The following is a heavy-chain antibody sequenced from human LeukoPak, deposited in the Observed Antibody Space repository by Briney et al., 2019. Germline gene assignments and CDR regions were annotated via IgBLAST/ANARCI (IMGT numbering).Heavy chain of an antibody. CDR1: GFTFSDYY. V-gene: IGHV3-11*04. J-gene: IGHJ1*01. CDR3: ASTIGYCSGGSCYPEYFQH. D-gene: IGHD2-15*01. Sequence: GGSLRLSCAASGFTFSDYYMSWIRQAPGKGLEWVSYISSSGSTIYYADSVKGRFTISRDNAKNSLYLQMNSLRAEDTAVYYCASTIGYCSGGSCYPEYFQHWGQGTLVTVSS. CDR2: ISSSGSTI.